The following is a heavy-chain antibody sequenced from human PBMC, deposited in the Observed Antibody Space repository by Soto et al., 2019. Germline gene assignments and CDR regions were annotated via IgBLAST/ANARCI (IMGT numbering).Heavy chain of an antibody. CDR3: ARQTRGGYWFDP. CDR1: GASISSGDYL. D-gene: IGHD3-16*01. V-gene: IGHV4-30-4*01. Sequence: PSETLSLTCTVSGASISSGDYLWSWIRQSPGKGLEWIGYVSHDGTTYYNPSLESRVAISVDTSKNQFSLQLTSVTAADTAIYYCARQTRGGYWFDPWGQGTLVTVSS. J-gene: IGHJ5*02. CDR2: VSHDGTT.